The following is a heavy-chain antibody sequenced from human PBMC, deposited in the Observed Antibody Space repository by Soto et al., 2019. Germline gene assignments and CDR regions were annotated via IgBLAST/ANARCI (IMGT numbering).Heavy chain of an antibody. CDR1: GGSISSGNW. D-gene: IGHD6-6*01. CDR2: IYHSGST. J-gene: IGHJ4*02. CDR3: ASLVAARIHVADY. Sequence: SETLSLTCGVSGGSISSGNWWSWVRQAPGKGLEWIGEIYHSGSTNYNPSLKSRVTMSVDKSKNEFSLKLSSVTAADTAVYYCASLVAARIHVADYRGRGTLVTVPS. V-gene: IGHV4-4*02.